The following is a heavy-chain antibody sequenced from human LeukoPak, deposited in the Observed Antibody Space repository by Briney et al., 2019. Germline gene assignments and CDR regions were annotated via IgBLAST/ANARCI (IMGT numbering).Heavy chain of an antibody. CDR2: AYYSGST. CDR3: ARAVYYDFWSGTNWFDP. Sequence: SETLSLTCMVLVASIVGHYWGGMGNPPGKELECLGLAYYSGSTNYNPSLKSRVTMSVDTSKNQFSLKLSSVTAADTAVYYCARAVYYDFWSGTNWFDPWGQGTLVTVSS. CDR1: VASIVGHY. V-gene: IGHV4-59*11. D-gene: IGHD3-3*01. J-gene: IGHJ5*02.